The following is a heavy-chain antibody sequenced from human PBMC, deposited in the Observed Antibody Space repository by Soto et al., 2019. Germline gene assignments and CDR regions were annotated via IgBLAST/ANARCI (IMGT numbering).Heavy chain of an antibody. CDR2: ISPDGSTT. J-gene: IGHJ2*01. V-gene: IGHV3-74*01. D-gene: IGHD4-17*01. Sequence: EVQLVESGGGLVQPGGSLRLSCAASGFTVSTYWMHWVRQDPGKGLMWVSRISPDGSTTTYADPVRGRFTISRDTAENTLYLQMNSPRVEDTAVYYCAKDRVPYSDYGRYFDLWGRGTLVTVSS. CDR1: GFTVSTYW. CDR3: AKDRVPYSDYGRYFDL.